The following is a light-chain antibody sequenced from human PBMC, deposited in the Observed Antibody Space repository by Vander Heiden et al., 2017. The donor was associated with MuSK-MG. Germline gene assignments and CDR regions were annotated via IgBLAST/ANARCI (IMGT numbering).Light chain of an antibody. V-gene: IGKV3-15*01. CDR1: QSVSSN. J-gene: IGKJ1*01. CDR3: QQYIHWRT. CDR2: GAS. Sequence: EIVMTQSPATLSVSPGERATLSCRASQSVSSNLAWYQHKPGQAPRLLNYGASTRATGVPARFSGSGSGKEFTLTISRLQSEDFAVYYRQQYIHWRTFGQGTKVEIK.